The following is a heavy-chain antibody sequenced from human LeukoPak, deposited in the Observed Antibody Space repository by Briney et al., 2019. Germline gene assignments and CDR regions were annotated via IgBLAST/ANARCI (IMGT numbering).Heavy chain of an antibody. D-gene: IGHD6-19*01. CDR3: ARQVGHTSGWYFFDF. Sequence: ASVKVSCKASGYSFSDHYIHWVRHAPGQGLEWMGRINPRSGGTKYAQNFQGRVTMTRDTSITTAYMELTRLGSDDTALYYCARQVGHTSGWYFFDFWGQGTLVTVSS. CDR1: GYSFSDHY. J-gene: IGHJ4*02. CDR2: INPRSGGT. V-gene: IGHV1-2*06.